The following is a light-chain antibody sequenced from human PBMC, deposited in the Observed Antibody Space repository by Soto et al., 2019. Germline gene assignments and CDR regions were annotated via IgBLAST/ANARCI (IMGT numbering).Light chain of an antibody. CDR1: QSVSSSY. CDR3: QQYGSSPT. Sequence: EIVLTQPPGTLSLSPGERATLSCRASQSVSSSYLAWYQQKPGLAPRLLIYDASSRATGIPDRFSGSGSGTDFTLTISRLEPEDFAVYYCQQYGSSPTFGQGTKVDI. CDR2: DAS. J-gene: IGKJ1*01. V-gene: IGKV3D-20*01.